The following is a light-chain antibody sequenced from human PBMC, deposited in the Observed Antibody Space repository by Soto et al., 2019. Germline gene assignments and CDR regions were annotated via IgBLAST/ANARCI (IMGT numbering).Light chain of an antibody. CDR3: QQSFSTPT. CDR2: SAS. CDR1: QRINIY. V-gene: IGKV1-39*01. J-gene: IGKJ5*01. Sequence: DIQMTQSPSSLCTSIGDRVAITCRASQRINIYLNWYRQKPGKAPELLIYSASNLQSGVPSRFSGSGSGTDFTLTISGLQSEDFATYYCQQSFSTPTFGQGTRLEI.